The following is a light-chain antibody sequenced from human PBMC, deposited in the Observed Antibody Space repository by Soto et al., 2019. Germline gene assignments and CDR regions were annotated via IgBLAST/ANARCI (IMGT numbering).Light chain of an antibody. CDR1: SSNIGSNS. Sequence: QSVLTQPPSASGTPGQRVTISCSGSSSNIGSNSVNWYQQLPGTAPKPLIYTNNQRPLGVPDRFSGSKSGTSASLAISGLQSEDEADYYCAAWDDSLKGVILGGGTKLTVL. CDR2: TNN. CDR3: AAWDDSLKGVI. J-gene: IGLJ2*01. V-gene: IGLV1-44*01.